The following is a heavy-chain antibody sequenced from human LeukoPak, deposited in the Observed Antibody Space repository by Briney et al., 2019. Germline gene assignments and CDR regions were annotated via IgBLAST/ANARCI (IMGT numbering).Heavy chain of an antibody. Sequence: ASVKVSCKASGCTFTGYYMHWVRQSPGQGLEWMGWINPSSGGTNYAQKFQGRVTMTRDTSISTAYMELSRLRSDDTAVYYCAGGDYYDCSGHADYWGQGTLVTVSS. CDR2: INPSSGGT. CDR1: GCTFTGYY. J-gene: IGHJ4*02. CDR3: AGGDYYDCSGHADY. V-gene: IGHV1-2*02. D-gene: IGHD3-22*01.